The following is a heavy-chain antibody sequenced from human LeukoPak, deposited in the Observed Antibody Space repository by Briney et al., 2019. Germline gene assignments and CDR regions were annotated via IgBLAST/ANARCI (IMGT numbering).Heavy chain of an antibody. V-gene: IGHV4-59*01. CDR1: GGSISSYY. CDR3: ARSTTPYCSSTSCSANHYYHYMDV. Sequence: SETLSLTCTVSGGSISSYYWSWIRQPPGKGLEWIGYIYYSGSTNYNPSLKSRVTISVDTSKNQFSLKLSSVTAADTAVYYCARSTTPYCSSTSCSANHYYHYMDVWGKGTTVTVSS. CDR2: IYYSGST. J-gene: IGHJ6*03. D-gene: IGHD2-2*01.